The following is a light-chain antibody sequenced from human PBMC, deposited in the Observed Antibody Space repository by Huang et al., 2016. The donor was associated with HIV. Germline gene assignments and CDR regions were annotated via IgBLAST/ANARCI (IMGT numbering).Light chain of an antibody. CDR3: QQFDDIPYT. J-gene: IGKJ2*01. Sequence: DIQMTQSPPSLSASVGDTITIPCQASQDITNYLNWYQQKQGKAPKRLIYHASNLENGVPSRFSGSGSGTDFSFTISSLQPDDIASYYCQQFDDIPYTFGQGTKLEIK. CDR2: HAS. CDR1: QDITNY. V-gene: IGKV1-33*01.